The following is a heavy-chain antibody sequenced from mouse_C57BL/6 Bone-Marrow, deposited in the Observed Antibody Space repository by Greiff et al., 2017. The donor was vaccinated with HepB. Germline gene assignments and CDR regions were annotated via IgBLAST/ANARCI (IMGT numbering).Heavy chain of an antibody. Sequence: LVESGAELVRPGASVKLSCTASGFNIKDDYMHWVKQRPEQGLEWIGWIDPENGDTEYASKFQGKATITADTSSNTAYLQLSSLTSEDTAVYYCTTGGYYYGSSPYAMDYWGQGTSVTVSS. D-gene: IGHD1-1*01. CDR2: IDPENGDT. J-gene: IGHJ4*01. CDR3: TTGGYYYGSSPYAMDY. V-gene: IGHV14-4*01. CDR1: GFNIKDDY.